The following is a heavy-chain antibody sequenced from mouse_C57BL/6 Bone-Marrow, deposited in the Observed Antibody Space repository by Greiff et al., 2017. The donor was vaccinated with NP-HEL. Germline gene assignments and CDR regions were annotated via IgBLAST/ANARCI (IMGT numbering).Heavy chain of an antibody. V-gene: IGHV5-4*01. Sequence: EVQGVESGGGLVKPGGSLKLSCAASGFTFSSYAMSWVRQTPEKRLEWVATISDGGSYTYYPDNVKGRFTISRDNAKNNLYLQMSHLKSEDTAMYYCARDGDGYDRTWFAYWGQGTLVTVSA. CDR1: GFTFSSYA. D-gene: IGHD2-2*01. CDR3: ARDGDGYDRTWFAY. CDR2: ISDGGSYT. J-gene: IGHJ3*01.